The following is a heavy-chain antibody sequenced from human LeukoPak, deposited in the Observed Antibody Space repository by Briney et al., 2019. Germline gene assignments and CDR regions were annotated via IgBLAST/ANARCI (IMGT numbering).Heavy chain of an antibody. V-gene: IGHV4-34*01. CDR2: LNHSGST. J-gene: IGHJ4*02. CDR1: GGSFSGYY. D-gene: IGHD2-15*01. CDR3: ARRPRGYCSGGSCRTIYYFDY. Sequence: SETLSLTCAVYGGSFSGYYWSWIRQPPGKGLEWIGELNHSGSTNYNPSLKSRVTISVDTSKNQFSLKLSSVTAADTAVYYCARRPRGYCSGGSCRTIYYFDYWGQGTLVTVSS.